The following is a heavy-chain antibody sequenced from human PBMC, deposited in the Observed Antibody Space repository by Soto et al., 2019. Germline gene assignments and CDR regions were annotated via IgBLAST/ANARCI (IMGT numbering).Heavy chain of an antibody. CDR1: GFTFSSYG. CDR3: AKEEYYYDSSGYYPFDY. V-gene: IGHV3-30*18. Sequence: QVQLVESGGGVVQPGRSLRLSCAASGFTFSSYGMHWVRQAPGKGLEWVAVISYDGSNKYYADSVKGRFTISRDNSKNALYLQMNSLRAEDTAVYYCAKEEYYYDSSGYYPFDYWGQGPLVTVSS. D-gene: IGHD3-22*01. J-gene: IGHJ4*02. CDR2: ISYDGSNK.